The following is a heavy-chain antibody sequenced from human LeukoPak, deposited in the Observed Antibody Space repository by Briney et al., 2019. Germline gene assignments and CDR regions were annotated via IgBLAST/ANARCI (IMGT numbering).Heavy chain of an antibody. V-gene: IGHV4-39*01. CDR1: GGSISSSSYY. Sequence: SETLSLTCTVSGGSISSSSYYWGWIRQPPGKGLEWVGSIYYSGSTYYNPSLKSRVTISVDTSKNQFSLKLSSVTAADTAVYYCASFEYSSSSMGYWGQGTLVTVSS. J-gene: IGHJ4*02. D-gene: IGHD6-6*01. CDR2: IYYSGST. CDR3: ASFEYSSSSMGY.